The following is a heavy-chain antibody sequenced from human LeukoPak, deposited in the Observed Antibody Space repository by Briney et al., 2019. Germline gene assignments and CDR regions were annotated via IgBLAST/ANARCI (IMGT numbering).Heavy chain of an antibody. CDR1: GFPFSSYW. CDR3: ASDSPYYGMDV. V-gene: IGHV3-74*01. CDR2: IKSDGSAT. Sequence: GRSLRLSCAASGFPFSSYWMHWVRQVPGKGLLWVSRIKSDGSATIYADSVRGRFTISRDNAKNTLYLQMSGLRVEDTAVYHCASDSPYYGMDVWGQGTTVTVSS. J-gene: IGHJ6*02.